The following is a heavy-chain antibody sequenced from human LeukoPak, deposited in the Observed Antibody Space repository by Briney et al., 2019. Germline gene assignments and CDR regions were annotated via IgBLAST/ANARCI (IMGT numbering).Heavy chain of an antibody. Sequence: PMASVKVSCKSSGYTFTDYGITWVRQAPGQGLEWMGWLSAYNADTTYAQSFQGRVTMTTDTFMSTAYMELRSLRSDDTAVYYCVRDRPYYDILTGYCMASDYFDYWGQGTLVTVSS. D-gene: IGHD3-9*01. J-gene: IGHJ4*02. V-gene: IGHV1-18*01. CDR3: VRDRPYYDILTGYCMASDYFDY. CDR2: LSAYNADT. CDR1: GYTFTDYG.